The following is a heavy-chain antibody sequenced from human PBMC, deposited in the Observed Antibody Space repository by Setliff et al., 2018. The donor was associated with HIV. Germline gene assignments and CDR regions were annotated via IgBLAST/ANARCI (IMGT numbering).Heavy chain of an antibody. D-gene: IGHD3-10*01. Sequence: PSETLSLTCTVSGGSISSGSYFWTWIRQPAGKGLEWIGRIYTSGSTNYNPSLKSRVTISVDTSKNQFSLKLSSVTAADTAVYYCARGAELLWFGELHNMPYFDYWGQGTLVTVSS. CDR3: ARGAELLWFGELHNMPYFDY. CDR2: IYTSGST. CDR1: GGSISSGSYF. J-gene: IGHJ4*02. V-gene: IGHV4-61*02.